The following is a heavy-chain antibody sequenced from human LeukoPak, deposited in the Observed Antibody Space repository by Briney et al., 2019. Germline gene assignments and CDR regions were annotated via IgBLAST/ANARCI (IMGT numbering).Heavy chain of an antibody. Sequence: PGGSLRLSCAASGFTFSSYSMNWVRQPPGQGLAWVSSIRVRSSTIYYADSVKGRFTISRDDAKNSLYLQMNSLRAEDTAVYYCARDITGTTGFDYWGQGTRVTVSS. D-gene: IGHD1-7*01. CDR3: ARDITGTTGFDY. CDR2: IRVRSSTI. J-gene: IGHJ4*02. CDR1: GFTFSSYS. V-gene: IGHV3-48*04.